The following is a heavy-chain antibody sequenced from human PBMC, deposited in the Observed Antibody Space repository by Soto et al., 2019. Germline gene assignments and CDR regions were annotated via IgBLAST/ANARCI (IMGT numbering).Heavy chain of an antibody. J-gene: IGHJ6*02. Sequence: QMQLVESGGGLVEPGGSLRLSCEASGFTFSHHYMSWIRQAPGKGLEWVSYISRSGTTIYYADSVRGRFTISRDNSKNSLYLQMDSLRAEDTAMYYCGRDPELWDENVATRPSTYYYGMDVWGHGTTVTVSS. D-gene: IGHD5-18*01. CDR1: GFTFSHHY. CDR3: GRDPELWDENVATRPSTYYYGMDV. CDR2: ISRSGTTI. V-gene: IGHV3-11*01.